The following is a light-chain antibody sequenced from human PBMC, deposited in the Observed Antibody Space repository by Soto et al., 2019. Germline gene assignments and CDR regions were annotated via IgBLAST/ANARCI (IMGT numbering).Light chain of an antibody. Sequence: DIQMTPSPSSVSASVGARVTITCRASQDISSWLAWYQQKPGKAPKLLIYGASRLQSGVPSRFSGSGSETDFTLTISSLQPEDFATYYCQQASRLPLTFGDGKKVDIK. CDR3: QQASRLPLT. CDR2: GAS. V-gene: IGKV1-12*01. J-gene: IGKJ4*01. CDR1: QDISSW.